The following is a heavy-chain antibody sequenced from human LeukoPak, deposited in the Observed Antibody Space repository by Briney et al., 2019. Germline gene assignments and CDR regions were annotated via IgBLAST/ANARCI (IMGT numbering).Heavy chain of an antibody. CDR1: GFTLSDYY. V-gene: IGHV3-11*01. D-gene: IGHD6-19*01. CDR3: ARGSSTVSAGYY. J-gene: IGHJ4*02. CDR2: ISSSGSTI. Sequence: GGSLRLSCAAPGFTLSDYYIRWSRRAPGQGEGLVSYISSSGSTIYYADSVKGRFTISRDNSKNTLYLQMNSLRAEDTAMYFCARGSSTVSAGYYWGQGTLVTVSS.